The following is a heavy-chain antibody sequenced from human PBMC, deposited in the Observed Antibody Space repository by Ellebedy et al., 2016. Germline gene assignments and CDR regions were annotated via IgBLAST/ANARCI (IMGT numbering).Heavy chain of an antibody. D-gene: IGHD2-21*01. CDR2: IYHIGTT. CDR3: ARSGEGGAIKYFTH. J-gene: IGHJ1*01. V-gene: IGHV4-30-2*01. CDR1: GGSISSPGHP. Sequence: SKTLSLTCAVSGGSISSPGHPGSWIRQPTGKGLEWIGYIYHIGTTYYSPSLQSRVTISVNRSKIQFTLTLTSVTAADSAVYYCARSGEGGAIKYFTHWGQGALVTVAS.